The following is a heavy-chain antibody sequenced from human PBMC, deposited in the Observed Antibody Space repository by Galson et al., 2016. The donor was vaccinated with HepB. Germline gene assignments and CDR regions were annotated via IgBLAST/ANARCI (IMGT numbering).Heavy chain of an antibody. D-gene: IGHD2-21*02. CDR2: IIPIYDTT. Sequence: SVKVSCKASGGTFSTYAINWVRQAPGQGLEWMGGIIPIYDTTNYAQKFQGRVTITADESTSTAYMELSSLRSEDTALYYCARATEYCGGDCYSGVSGIFSFYFDYWSQATLVTVSS. CDR1: GGTFSTYA. V-gene: IGHV1-69*13. J-gene: IGHJ4*02. CDR3: ARATEYCGGDCYSGVSGIFSFYFDY.